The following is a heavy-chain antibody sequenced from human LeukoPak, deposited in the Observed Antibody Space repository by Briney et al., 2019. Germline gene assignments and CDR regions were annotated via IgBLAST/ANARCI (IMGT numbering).Heavy chain of an antibody. Sequence: PSQTLSLTCTVSGGSISSGSYYWSWIRQPAGKGLEWIGRSYTSGSTYYNPSLRSLATITVNTSKNQFSLMLSSVTDAATAVYYCARAPVFWGDGYFDLWGRGTLVTVSS. V-gene: IGHV4-61*02. CDR2: SYTSGST. D-gene: IGHD3-16*01. CDR1: GGSISSGSYY. J-gene: IGHJ2*01. CDR3: ARAPVFWGDGYFDL.